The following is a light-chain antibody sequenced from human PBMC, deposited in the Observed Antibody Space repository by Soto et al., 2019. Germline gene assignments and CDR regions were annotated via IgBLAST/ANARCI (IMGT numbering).Light chain of an antibody. CDR1: SSDVGSYNL. V-gene: IGLV2-23*02. CDR2: EVS. CDR3: CSYAGSSTPVV. Sequence: QSVLTQPASVSGSPGQSITISCTGTSSDVGSYNLVSWYQQHPGKAPKLMIYEVSKRPSGVSNRFSGSKSGNTASLTISGLQAEDEADYYCCSYAGSSTPVVSGGGTKLTVL. J-gene: IGLJ2*01.